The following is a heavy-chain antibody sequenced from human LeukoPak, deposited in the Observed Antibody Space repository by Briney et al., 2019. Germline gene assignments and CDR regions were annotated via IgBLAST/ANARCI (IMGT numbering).Heavy chain of an antibody. D-gene: IGHD6-19*01. J-gene: IGHJ4*02. CDR3: ARDRFGYSSGWFDY. CDR2: INPNSGGT. V-gene: IGHV1-2*02. CDR1: GYTFTGYY. Sequence: GASVKVSRKASGYTFTGYYMHWVRQAPGQGLEWMGWINPNSGGTNYAQKFQGRVTMTRDTSISTAYMELSRLRSDDTAVYYCARDRFGYSSGWFDYWGQGTLVTVSS.